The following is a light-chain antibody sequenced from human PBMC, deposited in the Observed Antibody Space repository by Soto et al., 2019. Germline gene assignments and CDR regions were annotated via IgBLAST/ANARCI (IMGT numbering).Light chain of an antibody. Sequence: QSALTQPASVSGSPGQSITISCTGTSSDTAGYNYVSWYQQHPGKAPKLMIYEVSNRPSGVSNRFSGSQSGNRASLTISGLQAEDEANYYCSSYTTSNTPLYVFGTGTKVTVL. CDR3: SSYTTSNTPLYV. CDR1: SSDTAGYNY. V-gene: IGLV2-14*01. CDR2: EVS. J-gene: IGLJ1*01.